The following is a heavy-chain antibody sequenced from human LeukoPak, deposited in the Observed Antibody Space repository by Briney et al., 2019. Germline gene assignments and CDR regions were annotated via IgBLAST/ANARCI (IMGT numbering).Heavy chain of an antibody. Sequence: SGRTLVNPTQTLTLTCTFSGFSLSSSGVAVGLIRQPPGKALEWLALVYGNDNKRYSPSLQSRLTITKDTSENQVVLTMTTMDPVDTATYYCARRSLSCFDYWGQGTLVTVSS. CDR2: VYGNDNK. CDR1: GFSLSSSGVA. D-gene: IGHD3-10*01. V-gene: IGHV2-5*01. J-gene: IGHJ4*02. CDR3: ARRSLSCFDY.